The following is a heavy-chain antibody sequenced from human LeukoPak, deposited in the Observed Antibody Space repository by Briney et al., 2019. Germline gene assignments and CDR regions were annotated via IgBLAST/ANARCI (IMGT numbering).Heavy chain of an antibody. Sequence: ASVKVSCKASGYTFTSYYMHWLRQAPGQGLEWMGIINPSGGRTSYAQKFQGRVTMTRDTSTSTVYMELSSLRSEDTAVYYCARDPSADYYMDVWGKGTTVTVSS. CDR1: GYTFTSYY. J-gene: IGHJ6*03. CDR3: ARDPSADYYMDV. D-gene: IGHD2-2*01. CDR2: INPSGGRT. V-gene: IGHV1-46*01.